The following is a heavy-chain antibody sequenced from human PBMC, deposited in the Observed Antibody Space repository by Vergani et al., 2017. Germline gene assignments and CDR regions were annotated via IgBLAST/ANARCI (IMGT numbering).Heavy chain of an antibody. CDR2: ISSSSSYI. V-gene: IGHV3-21*01. Sequence: EVQLVESGGGLVKPGGSLRLSCAASGFTFSSYSMNWVRQAPGKGLEWVSSISSSSSYIYYADSVKGRFTISRDNAKNSLYLQMNSLRAEDTAVYYCARDPLSDIVVVPAAPIDAFDIWGQGTMVTVSS. D-gene: IGHD2-2*01. CDR3: ARDPLSDIVVVPAAPIDAFDI. J-gene: IGHJ3*02. CDR1: GFTFSSYS.